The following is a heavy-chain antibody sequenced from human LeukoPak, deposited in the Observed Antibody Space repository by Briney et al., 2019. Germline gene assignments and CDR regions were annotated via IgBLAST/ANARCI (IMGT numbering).Heavy chain of an antibody. V-gene: IGHV3-23*01. CDR2: ISGSGGST. Sequence: GGSLRLSCAASGFTFSSYAMSWVRQAPGKGLEWVSAISGSGGSTYYADSVKGRFTISRDNSKNTLYLQMNSLRAEDTALDYCAKDRWAVVVPAAMGGGFDNWGEGTLVTVSS. CDR1: GFTFSSYA. J-gene: IGHJ4*02. CDR3: AKDRWAVVVPAAMGGGFDN. D-gene: IGHD2-2*01.